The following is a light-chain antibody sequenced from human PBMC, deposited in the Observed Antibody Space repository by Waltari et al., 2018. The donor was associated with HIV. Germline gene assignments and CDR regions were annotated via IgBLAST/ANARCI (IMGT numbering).Light chain of an antibody. CDR3: MQSLQTPSVT. CDR1: PSPRHSNGYNP. V-gene: IGKV2-28*01. CDR2: LGS. J-gene: IGKJ3*01. Sequence: IVSAQSLLSLSVPPGEPSSTSCKSRPSPRHSNGYNPLDWYLQRPGQSPQLLIYLGSNRAAGVPDRFSGSGSGADFTLKISRVETEDVGVYYGMQSLQTPSVTFGPGTKVDIK.